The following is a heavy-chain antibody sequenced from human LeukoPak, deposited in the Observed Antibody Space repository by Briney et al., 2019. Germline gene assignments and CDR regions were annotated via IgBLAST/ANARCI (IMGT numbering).Heavy chain of an antibody. CDR1: RYSISSGYY. V-gene: IGHV4-38-2*02. D-gene: IGHD3-22*01. CDR3: ARERYYYDSSGYSIRQGLDV. CDR2: IYHSGST. Sequence: SETLSLTCTVSRYSISSGYYWGWIRQPPGKGLEWIGSIYHSGSTYYNPSLKSRVTISVDTSKNQFSLKLSSVTAADTAVYYCARERYYYDSSGYSIRQGLDVWGKGTTVTVSS. J-gene: IGHJ6*04.